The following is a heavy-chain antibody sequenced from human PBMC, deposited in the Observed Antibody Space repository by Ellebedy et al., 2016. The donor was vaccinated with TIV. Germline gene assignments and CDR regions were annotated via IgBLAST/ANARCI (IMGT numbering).Heavy chain of an antibody. CDR1: GFSFSDYW. CDR3: VNYYGSGATRNWFDP. J-gene: IGHJ5*02. V-gene: IGHV3-11*01. Sequence: PGGSLRLSCAASGFSFSDYWMSWIRQAPGKGLEWVSYISPGDTTFYYADSVKGRFTISRDDAQKSVYLQMNSLRAEETAIYYCVNYYGSGATRNWFDPWGQGSLVTVSS. CDR2: ISPGDTTF. D-gene: IGHD3-10*01.